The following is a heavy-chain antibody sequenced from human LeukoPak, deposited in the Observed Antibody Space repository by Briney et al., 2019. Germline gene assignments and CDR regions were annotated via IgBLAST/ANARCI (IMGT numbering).Heavy chain of an antibody. Sequence: ASVKASCKASGHTFTGYYMHWVRQAPGQGLEWMGWINPNSGGTNYAQKFQGRVTMTRDTSISTAYMELSRLRSDDTAVYYCAREAEDSSGYPDYWGQGTLVTVSS. CDR3: AREAEDSSGYPDY. CDR2: INPNSGGT. J-gene: IGHJ4*02. D-gene: IGHD3-22*01. V-gene: IGHV1-2*02. CDR1: GHTFTGYY.